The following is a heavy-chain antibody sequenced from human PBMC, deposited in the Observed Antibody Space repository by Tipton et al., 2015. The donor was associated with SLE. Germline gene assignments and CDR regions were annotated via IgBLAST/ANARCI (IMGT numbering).Heavy chain of an antibody. CDR1: GFTFSSYG. CDR2: IWYDGSNK. V-gene: IGHV3-33*01. Sequence: SLRLSCAASGFTFSSYGMHWVRQAPGKGLEWVAVIWYDGSNKYYADSVKGRFTISRDNSKNTLYLQMNSLRAEDTAVYYCARDLHDSSGWSDAFDIWGQGTMVTVSS. J-gene: IGHJ3*02. CDR3: ARDLHDSSGWSDAFDI. D-gene: IGHD6-19*01.